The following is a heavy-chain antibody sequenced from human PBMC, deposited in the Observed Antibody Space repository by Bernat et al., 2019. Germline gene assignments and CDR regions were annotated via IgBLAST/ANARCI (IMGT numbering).Heavy chain of an antibody. D-gene: IGHD3-10*01. CDR3: AKESRAVV. J-gene: IGHJ6*02. CDR2: ISYDGSNK. CDR1: GFTFSSYG. V-gene: IGHV3-30*18. Sequence: QVQLVESGGGVVQPGRSLRLSCAASGFTFSSYGMHWVRQAPGKGLEWVAVISYDGSNKYYADSVKGRFTISRDNSKNTLYLQMNSLRAEDTAVYYCAKESRAVVWGQGTTVTVSS.